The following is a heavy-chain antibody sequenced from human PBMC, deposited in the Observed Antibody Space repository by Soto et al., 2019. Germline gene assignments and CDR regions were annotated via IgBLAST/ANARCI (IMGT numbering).Heavy chain of an antibody. J-gene: IGHJ4*02. CDR1: GGSISSGGYY. D-gene: IGHD4-17*01. Sequence: SETLSLTCTVSGGSISSGGYYWSWIRQHPGKGLEWIGYIYYSGSTYYNPSLKSRVTISVDTSKNQFSLKLSSVTAADTAVYYCARAFPDGDYLIAEDYYFDYWGQGTLVTVSS. CDR3: ARAFPDGDYLIAEDYYFDY. CDR2: IYYSGST. V-gene: IGHV4-31*03.